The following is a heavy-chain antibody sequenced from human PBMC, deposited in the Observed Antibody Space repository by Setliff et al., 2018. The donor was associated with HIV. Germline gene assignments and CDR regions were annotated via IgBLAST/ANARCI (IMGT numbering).Heavy chain of an antibody. CDR3: ATDATILGVP. Sequence: PGESLKISCAASGFTFRGYSINWVRQAPGKGLEWVSSISSGGNYKYYRDSVKGRFTVSRDNGKNPLYLQMDSLRVEDTGIYYCATDATILGVPWGQGTLVTVSS. CDR1: GFTFRGYS. CDR2: ISSGGNYK. J-gene: IGHJ5*01. V-gene: IGHV3-21*06. D-gene: IGHD2-21*01.